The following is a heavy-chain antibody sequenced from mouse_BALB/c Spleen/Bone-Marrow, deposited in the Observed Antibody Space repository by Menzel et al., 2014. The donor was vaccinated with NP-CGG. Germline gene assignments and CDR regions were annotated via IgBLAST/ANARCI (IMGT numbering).Heavy chain of an antibody. V-gene: IGHV5-12-1*01. J-gene: IGHJ4*01. D-gene: IGHD1-1*01. Sequence: EVKLMESGGGLVKPGGSLKLSCAASGFAFSSYDMSWVRQTPEKRLEWVAYISSGGGSTYYPDTVKGRFTISRDTAKNTLYQQMSSLKSEDTTMYYCTRLTTVVATYAMDYWGQGTSVTVSS. CDR3: TRLTTVVATYAMDY. CDR2: ISSGGGST. CDR1: GFAFSSYD.